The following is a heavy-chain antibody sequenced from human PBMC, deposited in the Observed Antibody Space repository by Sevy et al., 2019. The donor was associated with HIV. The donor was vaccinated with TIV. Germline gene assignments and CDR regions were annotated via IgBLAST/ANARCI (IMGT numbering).Heavy chain of an antibody. CDR2: IIPIFGTA. CDR3: ARDSKYYYDSSGYYFDY. J-gene: IGHJ4*02. Sequence: ASVKVSCKASGGTFSSYAISWVRQAPGQGLEWMGGIIPIFGTANYAQKFQGSVTITADESTSTAYMELSSLRSEDTAVYYRARDSKYYYDSSGYYFDYWGQGTLVTVSS. V-gene: IGHV1-69*13. D-gene: IGHD3-22*01. CDR1: GGTFSSYA.